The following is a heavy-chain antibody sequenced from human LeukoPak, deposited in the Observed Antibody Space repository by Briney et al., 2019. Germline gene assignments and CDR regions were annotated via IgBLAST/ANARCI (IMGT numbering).Heavy chain of an antibody. CDR3: ATAPSGSGTFLDY. Sequence: GGSLRLSCAASGFTFSSYGMHWVRQAPGKGLEWVAVIWYGGSDKYYADSVRGRFTISRDNSKNTLYLQMNSLRAEDTAVYYCATAPSGSGTFLDYWGQGTLVTVSS. CDR1: GFTFSSYG. D-gene: IGHD3-10*01. V-gene: IGHV3-33*01. J-gene: IGHJ4*02. CDR2: IWYGGSDK.